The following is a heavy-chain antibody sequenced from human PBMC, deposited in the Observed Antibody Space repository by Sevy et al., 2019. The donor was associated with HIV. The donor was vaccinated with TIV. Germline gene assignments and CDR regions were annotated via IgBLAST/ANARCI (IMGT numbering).Heavy chain of an antibody. Sequence: GSLRLSCAASGFTFSSYAMSWVRQAPGKGLEWVSAISGSGGSTYYADSVKDRFTISRDNSKNTLYLQMNSLRAEDTAVYYCAKAPLVTAIQSNHQPDWFDPLGQGTLVTVSS. CDR1: GFTFSSYA. J-gene: IGHJ5*02. V-gene: IGHV3-23*01. D-gene: IGHD2-21*02. CDR2: ISGSGGST. CDR3: AKAPLVTAIQSNHQPDWFDP.